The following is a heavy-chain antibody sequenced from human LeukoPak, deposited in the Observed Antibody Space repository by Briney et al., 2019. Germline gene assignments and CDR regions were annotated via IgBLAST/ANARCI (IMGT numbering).Heavy chain of an antibody. J-gene: IGHJ6*02. V-gene: IGHV3-11*01. CDR1: GFTLSGQY. CDR3: TRGHYGLDV. CDR2: IALSNGTI. Sequence: RGSLRLSCTLSGFTLSGQYASWVSQTPENGLECISYIALSNGTIYYAGSVKGRFATSTDNASNSVYLEMNSLRAEDTAVCCCTRGHYGLDVWGQGTTVTVSS.